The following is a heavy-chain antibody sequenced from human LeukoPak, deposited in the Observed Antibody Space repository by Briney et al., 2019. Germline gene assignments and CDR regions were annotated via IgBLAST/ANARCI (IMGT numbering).Heavy chain of an antibody. CDR3: ARENDGSGSYVLDY. CDR2: IWYDGSNK. J-gene: IGHJ4*02. D-gene: IGHD3-10*01. CDR1: GXTFSSYG. V-gene: IGHV3-33*01. Sequence: GGSLRLSCAASGXTFSSYGMHWVRQAPGKGLEWVAVIWYDGSNKYYADSVRGRFTISRDNSKNTLYLQMNSLRAEDTAVYYCARENDGSGSYVLDYWGQGTLVTVSS.